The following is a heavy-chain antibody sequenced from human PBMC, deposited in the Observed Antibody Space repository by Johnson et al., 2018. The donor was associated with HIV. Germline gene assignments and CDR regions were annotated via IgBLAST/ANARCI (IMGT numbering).Heavy chain of an antibody. CDR1: GLSFSSYG. CDR3: ARGMARIAFDI. CDR2: IWSDGSNK. Sequence: VQLVESGGGVVQPGRSVRLSCAASGLSFSSYGMEWVRQAPGKGLEWVAVIWSDGSNKHYADSVKGRFTISRDNSKNTLYLQMNSLRAEDTAVYYCARGMARIAFDIWGQGTMVTVSS. V-gene: IGHV3-33*01. J-gene: IGHJ3*02. D-gene: IGHD5-24*01.